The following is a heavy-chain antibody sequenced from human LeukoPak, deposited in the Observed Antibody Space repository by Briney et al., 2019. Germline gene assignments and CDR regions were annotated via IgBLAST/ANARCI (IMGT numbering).Heavy chain of an antibody. Sequence: ASVKVSCKASGYTFTSYYMHWVRQAPGQGLEWMGWINPNSGDTNYAQKFQGRVTMTRDTSISTAYTELSRLRSDDTAVYYCARDRGGNAEFDYWGQGTLVTVSS. J-gene: IGHJ4*02. V-gene: IGHV1-2*02. CDR2: INPNSGDT. CDR3: ARDRGGNAEFDY. CDR1: GYTFTSYY. D-gene: IGHD4-23*01.